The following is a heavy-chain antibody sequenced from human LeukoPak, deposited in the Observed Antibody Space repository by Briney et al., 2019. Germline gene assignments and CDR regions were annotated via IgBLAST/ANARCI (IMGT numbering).Heavy chain of an antibody. CDR1: GFTFSSYA. CDR3: ARDRYDSSGRPYYFDY. J-gene: IGHJ4*02. V-gene: IGHV3-30-3*01. D-gene: IGHD3-22*01. CDR2: ISYDGSNK. Sequence: GRSLRLSCAASGFTFSSYAMHWVRQAPGKGLEWVAVISYDGSNKYYADSVKGRFTISRDNSKNTLYLQMNSLRAEDTAVYYCARDRYDSSGRPYYFDYWGQGTLVTVSS.